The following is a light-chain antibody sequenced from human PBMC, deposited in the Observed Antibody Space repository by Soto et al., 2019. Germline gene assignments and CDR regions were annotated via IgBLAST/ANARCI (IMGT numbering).Light chain of an antibody. Sequence: EMVMTQSPAILSVSPGESATLSCRTSQSVSNNLAWYQQNPGQAPRLLFYGASTRATGVPARFSGSGSGTDFTLTIHSLQSEDFALYYCQQYDNWPWTFGQGTKGDIK. J-gene: IGKJ1*01. V-gene: IGKV3-15*01. CDR3: QQYDNWPWT. CDR1: QSVSNN. CDR2: GAS.